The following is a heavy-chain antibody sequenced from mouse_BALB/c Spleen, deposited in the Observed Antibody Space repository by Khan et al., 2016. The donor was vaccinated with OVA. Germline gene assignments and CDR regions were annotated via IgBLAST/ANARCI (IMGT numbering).Heavy chain of an antibody. J-gene: IGHJ3*01. D-gene: IGHD2-1*01. CDR2: IWGDGST. Sequence: QVQLKESGPGLVAPSQSLSIRCTVSGLSLTNYGVSWVRQPPGKGLELLGAIWGDGSTNYHSVLKSRLTINKDNSKSQVFVKLNSLQPDDTATYFCAIIYYGNDWFAYWGQGTLVTVSA. CDR1: GLSLTNYG. V-gene: IGHV2-3*01. CDR3: AIIYYGNDWFAY.